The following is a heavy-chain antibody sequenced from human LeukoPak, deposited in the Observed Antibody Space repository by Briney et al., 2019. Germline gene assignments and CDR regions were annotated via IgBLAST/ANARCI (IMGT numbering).Heavy chain of an antibody. V-gene: IGHV3-23*01. CDR2: ISSSGGST. J-gene: IGHJ4*02. D-gene: IGHD3-22*01. CDR1: GFTFSSYA. Sequence: GGSLRLSCAASGFTFSSYAMSWVRQAPGKGLEWVSAISSSGGSTYYADSVRGRFTISRDNSKNTLYLQMNSLRAEDTAVYYCAKRPNYYDSSGSGYYFDYWGQGTLVTVSS. CDR3: AKRPNYYDSSGSGYYFDY.